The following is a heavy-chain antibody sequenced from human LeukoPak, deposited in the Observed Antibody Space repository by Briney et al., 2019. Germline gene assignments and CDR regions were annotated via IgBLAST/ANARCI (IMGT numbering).Heavy chain of an antibody. V-gene: IGHV4-39*01. CDR3: ASSIAVAGPFDY. Sequence: SETLSLTCTVSGGSISSSSYYWGWIRQPPGKGLEWIGSIYYSGSTYYNPSLKSRVTISVDTSKNQFSLKLGSVTAADTAVYYCASSIAVAGPFDYWGQGTLVTVSS. J-gene: IGHJ4*02. D-gene: IGHD6-19*01. CDR1: GGSISSSSYY. CDR2: IYYSGST.